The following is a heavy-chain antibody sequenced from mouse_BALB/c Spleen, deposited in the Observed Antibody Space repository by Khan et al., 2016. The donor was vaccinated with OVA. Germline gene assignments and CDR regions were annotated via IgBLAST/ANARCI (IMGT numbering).Heavy chain of an antibody. Sequence: EVELVESGGDLVKPGGSLKLSCAASGFTFSTYGMSWVRQTPDKRLEWVATVSTGGSYTYYPDSVKGRFTISRDNATTTLYLQMSGLKSEDTAMFYCTRLAYYYDSEGFAYWGQGTLVTVSA. D-gene: IGHD1-1*01. V-gene: IGHV5-6*01. J-gene: IGHJ3*01. CDR1: GFTFSTYG. CDR3: TRLAYYYDSEGFAY. CDR2: VSTGGSYT.